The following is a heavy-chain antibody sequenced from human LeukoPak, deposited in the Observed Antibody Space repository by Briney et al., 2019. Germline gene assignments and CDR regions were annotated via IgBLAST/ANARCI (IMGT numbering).Heavy chain of an antibody. V-gene: IGHV3-66*01. CDR3: ARDTGYYGSGSYLI. D-gene: IGHD3-10*01. CDR2: IYSGGST. Sequence: GGSLRLSCAASGFTVSSNYMSWDRQAPGKGLEWVSVIYSGGSTYYADSVKGRFTISRDNSKNTLYLQMNSLRAEDTAVYYCARDTGYYGSGSYLIWGQGTLVTVSS. CDR1: GFTVSSNY. J-gene: IGHJ4*02.